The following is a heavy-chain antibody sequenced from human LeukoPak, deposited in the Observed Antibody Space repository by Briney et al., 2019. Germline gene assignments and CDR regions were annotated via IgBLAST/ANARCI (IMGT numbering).Heavy chain of an antibody. CDR2: INQGGSDK. Sequence: GGSLRLSCAASGCTFSGHWMSWVRQAPGKGLEWVANINQGGSDKYYVDSVKGRFTISRDNANNLLYLQMNSLRGEDTAVYYCTRDRSRAEDDWGQGTLVTVSS. V-gene: IGHV3-7*01. J-gene: IGHJ4*02. CDR1: GCTFSGHW. CDR3: TRDRSRAEDD. D-gene: IGHD1-14*01.